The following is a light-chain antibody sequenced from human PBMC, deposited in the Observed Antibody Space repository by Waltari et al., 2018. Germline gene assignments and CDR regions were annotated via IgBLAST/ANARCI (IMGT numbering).Light chain of an antibody. CDR3: QTGGHGTGV. CDR1: SGHTSNV. Sequence: QLVLTQSPSASASLGASVKLTCTLSSGHTSNVIAWHQQQPEKGPRYLMKVYSDGSHSKGDEIPDRFSGSSSGAERYLTISSVQAGDEADYYCQTGGHGTGVFGGGTKLTVL. V-gene: IGLV4-69*01. CDR2: VYSDGSH. J-gene: IGLJ3*02.